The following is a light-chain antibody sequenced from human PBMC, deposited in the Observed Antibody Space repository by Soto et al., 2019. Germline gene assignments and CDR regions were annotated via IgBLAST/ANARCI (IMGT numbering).Light chain of an antibody. CDR1: QSISSSY. CDR2: GAS. J-gene: IGKJ5*01. CDR3: QQRSNWPPT. V-gene: IGKV3D-20*02. Sequence: EIVLTQSPGTLSLSPGKRATLSCRASQSISSSYLAWYQQRPGQAPRLLIYGASTRAAGIPDRFSGSGSGTDFTLTITRLEPEDSAVYYCQQRSNWPPTFGQGTDWRL.